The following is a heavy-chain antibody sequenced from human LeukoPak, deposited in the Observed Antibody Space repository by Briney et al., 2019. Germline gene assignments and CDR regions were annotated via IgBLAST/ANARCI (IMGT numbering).Heavy chain of an antibody. V-gene: IGHV3-74*01. CDR3: GRDLGGRSGL. Sequence: PGGSLRLSCAVSGFTFRTYWMHWVRQVPGKGLVWVSRINEDGSITNHADSVTGRFRISRDNAENTLYLQMNSLRAEDTAVYYCGRDLGGRSGLWGQGTLVTVSS. CDR1: GFTFRTYW. D-gene: IGHD1-26*01. CDR2: INEDGSIT. J-gene: IGHJ4*02.